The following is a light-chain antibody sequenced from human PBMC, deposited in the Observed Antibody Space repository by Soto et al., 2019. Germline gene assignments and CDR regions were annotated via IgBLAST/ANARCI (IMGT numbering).Light chain of an antibody. CDR2: DVS. J-gene: IGLJ2*01. V-gene: IGLV2-11*01. CDR3: CSYAANYILV. CDR1: SSDVGGYNY. Sequence: QSALTQPPSVSGSPGQSVTISCTGTSSDVGGYNYVSWYQQHPGKAPKLMIYDVSKRPSGVPDRFSGSKSGNTASLTISGLQAEDEADYYCCSYAANYILVFGGGTKRTVL.